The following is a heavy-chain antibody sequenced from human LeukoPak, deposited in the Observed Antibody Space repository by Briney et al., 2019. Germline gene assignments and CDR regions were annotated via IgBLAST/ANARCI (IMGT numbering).Heavy chain of an antibody. D-gene: IGHD3-10*01. J-gene: IGHJ4*02. CDR1: GFMFSTYA. CDR2: ISGSGGST. CDR3: VKEGASGTYYYLDY. Sequence: GGSLRLSCAASGFMFSTYAMSWVRQAPGKGLEWVSAISGSGGSTYYADSMKGRFTISRDNSKNTLYLQMNSLRADDTAVYYCVKEGASGTYYYLDYCGQGTLVTVSS. V-gene: IGHV3-23*01.